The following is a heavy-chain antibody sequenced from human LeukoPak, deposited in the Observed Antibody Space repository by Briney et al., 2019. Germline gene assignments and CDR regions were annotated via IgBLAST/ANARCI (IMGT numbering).Heavy chain of an antibody. J-gene: IGHJ5*02. CDR1: GSTLTSYS. D-gene: IGHD2-15*01. Sequence: GGSLRLSCAASGSTLTSYSMNWVRQAPGKGLEWVSSISSSSSYIYYADSVKGRFTISRDNAKNSLYLQMNSLRAEDTAVYYCARDLSQRYCSGGSCSNWFDPWGQGTLVTVSP. CDR3: ARDLSQRYCSGGSCSNWFDP. CDR2: ISSSSSYI. V-gene: IGHV3-21*01.